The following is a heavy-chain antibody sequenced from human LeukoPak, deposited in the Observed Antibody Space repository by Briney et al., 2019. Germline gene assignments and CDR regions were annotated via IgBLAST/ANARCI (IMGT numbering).Heavy chain of an antibody. CDR2: IYYSGST. CDR1: GGSISSYY. J-gene: IGHJ3*02. D-gene: IGHD2-15*01. Sequence: PSETLSLTCSVSGGSISSYYWSWIRQPPGKGLEWIGNIYYSGSTNYNSSLKSRVTISVDTSKNQFSLKLSSVTAADTAVYYCARQSTRYCSGGSCYSNSAFDIWGQGTMVTVSS. V-gene: IGHV4-59*08. CDR3: ARQSTRYCSGGSCYSNSAFDI.